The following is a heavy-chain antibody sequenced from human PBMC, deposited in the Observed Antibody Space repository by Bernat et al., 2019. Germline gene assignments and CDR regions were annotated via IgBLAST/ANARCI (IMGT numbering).Heavy chain of an antibody. CDR3: AKELRAADAFDI. J-gene: IGHJ3*02. V-gene: IGHV3-21*01. CDR2: ISSSSSYI. D-gene: IGHD3-16*01. Sequence: EVQLVESGGGLVKPGGSLRLSCAASGFTFSSYSMNWVRQAPGKGLEWVSSISSSSSYIYYADSVKGRFTISRDNSKDTLYLQMNSLRAEDTAVYYCAKELRAADAFDIWGQGTMVTVSS. CDR1: GFTFSSYS.